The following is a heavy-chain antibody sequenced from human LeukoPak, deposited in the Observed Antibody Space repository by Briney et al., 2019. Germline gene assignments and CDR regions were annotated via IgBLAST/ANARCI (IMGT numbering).Heavy chain of an antibody. J-gene: IGHJ4*02. CDR2: IYSGGST. V-gene: IGHV3-53*01. Sequence: PGGSLRLSCAASGFTFSSYSMNWVRQAPGKGLEWVSVIYSGGSTYYADSVKGRFTISRDNSKNTLYLQMNSLRAEDTAVYYCAREGGIALDYWGQGTLVTVSS. D-gene: IGHD3-16*01. CDR1: GFTFSSYS. CDR3: AREGGIALDY.